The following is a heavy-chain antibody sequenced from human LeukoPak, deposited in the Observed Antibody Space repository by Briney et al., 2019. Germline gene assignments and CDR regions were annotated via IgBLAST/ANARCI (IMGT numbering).Heavy chain of an antibody. D-gene: IGHD3-3*01. CDR2: ISSSGSTI. CDR1: GFTFSSYG. CDR3: ARCQLNDFWSGYQSDYYYYYMDV. V-gene: IGHV3-48*04. Sequence: GGSLRLSCAASGFTFSSYGMHWVRQAPGKGLEWVSYISSSGSTIYYADSVKGRFTISRDNAKNSLYLQMNSLRAEDTAVYYCARCQLNDFWSGYQSDYYYYYMDVWGKGTTVTVSS. J-gene: IGHJ6*03.